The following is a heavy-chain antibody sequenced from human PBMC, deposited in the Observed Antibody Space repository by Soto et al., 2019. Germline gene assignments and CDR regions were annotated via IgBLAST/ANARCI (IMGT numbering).Heavy chain of an antibody. Sequence: ASAKVSCTASGYTFTSYAMHWVRLAPGQRLEWMGWINAGNGNTKYSQKFQGRVTITRDTSASTAYMELSSLRSEDTAVYYCARSRGVPAAISSWFDPWGQGTLVTVSS. CDR3: ARSRGVPAAISSWFDP. J-gene: IGHJ5*02. D-gene: IGHD2-2*02. CDR1: GYTFTSYA. CDR2: INAGNGNT. V-gene: IGHV1-3*01.